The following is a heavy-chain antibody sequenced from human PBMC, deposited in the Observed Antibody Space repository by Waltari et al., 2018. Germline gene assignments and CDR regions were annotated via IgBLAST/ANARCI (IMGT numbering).Heavy chain of an antibody. CDR3: AREKERFSSGWDY. J-gene: IGHJ4*02. CDR1: GFTFSSYA. V-gene: IGHV3-30-3*01. CDR2: ISYDGSKK. D-gene: IGHD6-19*01. Sequence: QVQLVESGGGVVQPGRSLRLSCAASGFTFSSYAMHWVRQAPGKGLECVAVISYDGSKKYYADSVKGRFTISRDNSKNTLYLQMNSLRAEDTAVYYCAREKERFSSGWDYWGQGTLVTVSS.